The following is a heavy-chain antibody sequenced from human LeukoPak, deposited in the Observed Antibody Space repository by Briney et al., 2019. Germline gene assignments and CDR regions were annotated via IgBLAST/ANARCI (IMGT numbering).Heavy chain of an antibody. CDR3: AREDCSSTSCSPTADY. CDR1: GFTFSSYS. CDR2: ISSSSSYI. Sequence: GGSLRLSCAASGFTFSSYSMNWVRQAPGKGLEWVSSISSSSSYIYYADSVKGRFTISRDNAKNSLYPQMNSLRAEDTAVYYCAREDCSSTSCSPTADYWGQGTLVTVSS. V-gene: IGHV3-21*01. D-gene: IGHD2-2*01. J-gene: IGHJ4*02.